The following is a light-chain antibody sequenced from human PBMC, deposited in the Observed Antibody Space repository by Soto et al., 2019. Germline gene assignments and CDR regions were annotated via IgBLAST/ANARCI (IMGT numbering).Light chain of an antibody. CDR3: QQYHSWPA. CDR1: QSISSW. J-gene: IGKJ1*01. Sequence: DIQMTQSPSTLSASVGDRVTITCRASQSISSWLAWYQQKPGKAPKLLIYDASSLESGVPSRFSGSGSGTEFTLTISSLQSEDFAVYYCQQYHSWPAFGQGTKVDNK. CDR2: DAS. V-gene: IGKV1-5*01.